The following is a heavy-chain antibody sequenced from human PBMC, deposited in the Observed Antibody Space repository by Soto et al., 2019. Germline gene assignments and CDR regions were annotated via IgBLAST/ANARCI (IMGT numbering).Heavy chain of an antibody. Sequence: GGSLRLSCAASGFTFSSYGMHWVRQAPGKGLEWVAVIWYDGSNKYYADSVKGRFTISRDNSKNTLYLQMNSLRAEDTAVYYCAKVVLIAAAGLDYYGMDVWGQGTTVTVSS. CDR2: IWYDGSNK. CDR1: GFTFSSYG. V-gene: IGHV3-33*06. D-gene: IGHD6-13*01. CDR3: AKVVLIAAAGLDYYGMDV. J-gene: IGHJ6*02.